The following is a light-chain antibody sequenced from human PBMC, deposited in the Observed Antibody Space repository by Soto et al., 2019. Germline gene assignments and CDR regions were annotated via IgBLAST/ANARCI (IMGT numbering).Light chain of an antibody. CDR3: QSYDSSLSGCV. J-gene: IGLJ1*01. V-gene: IGLV1-40*01. CDR1: SSNIGAGYD. Sequence: QSALTQPPSVSGAPGQRVTISCTGSSSNIGAGYDVHWSQQLPGTAPKLLIYGNSNRPSGVPDRFSGSKSGTSASLAITGLQAEDEADYYCQSYDSSLSGCVFGTGTKLTVL. CDR2: GNS.